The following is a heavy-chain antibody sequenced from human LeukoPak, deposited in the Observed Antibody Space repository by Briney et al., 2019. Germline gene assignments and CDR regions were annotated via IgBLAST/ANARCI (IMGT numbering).Heavy chain of an antibody. J-gene: IGHJ4*02. Sequence: GGSLRLSCAASGFTFSNAWMNWVRQAPGKGLEWVGRIKSKTDGGTTDYAAPVKGRFTTSRDDSKNTLYLQMDSLKTEDTAVYYCTTDGPLGYYDSSGYYDYWGQGTLVTVSS. D-gene: IGHD3-22*01. CDR2: IKSKTDGGTT. CDR3: TTDGPLGYYDSSGYYDY. CDR1: GFTFSNAW. V-gene: IGHV3-15*07.